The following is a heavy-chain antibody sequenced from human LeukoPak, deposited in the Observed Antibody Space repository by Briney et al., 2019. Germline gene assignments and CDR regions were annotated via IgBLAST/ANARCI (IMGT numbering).Heavy chain of an antibody. D-gene: IGHD2/OR15-2a*01. Sequence: GGSLRLSCAASGFTVGSTYISWVRQAPGKGLEWVSVIYSGGSTKYADSVKARFTISRDNSKNTVYLQMNNLRAEDTAVYYCAREGGRVVIGTFDHWGQGTLVTVSS. CDR3: AREGGRVVIGTFDH. CDR2: IYSGGST. V-gene: IGHV3-53*01. J-gene: IGHJ4*02. CDR1: GFTVGSTY.